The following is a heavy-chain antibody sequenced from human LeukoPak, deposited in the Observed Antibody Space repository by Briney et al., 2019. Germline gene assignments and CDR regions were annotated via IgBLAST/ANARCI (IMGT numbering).Heavy chain of an antibody. Sequence: SETLSLTCTVSGGSISSYYWSWIRQPPGKGLEWIAYIYYSGSTNYNPSLKSRVTISVDKSKNQFSLKLSSVTAADTAVYYCARGVDSSGYYYPSWGQGTLVTVSS. J-gene: IGHJ4*02. CDR1: GGSISSYY. CDR3: ARGVDSSGYYYPS. CDR2: IYYSGST. V-gene: IGHV4-59*01. D-gene: IGHD3-22*01.